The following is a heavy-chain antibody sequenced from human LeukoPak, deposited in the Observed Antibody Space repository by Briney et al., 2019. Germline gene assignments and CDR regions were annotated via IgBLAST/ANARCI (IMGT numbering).Heavy chain of an antibody. J-gene: IGHJ5*01. D-gene: IGHD3-9*01. CDR3: AKYDSGYSLDS. V-gene: IGHV3-7*03. CDR2: INQDGTEK. CDR1: GFTFSSYW. Sequence: GGSLRLSCAASGFTFSSYWMSWVRQAPGEGLEWVAKINQDGTEKAYVDSVRGRFTISRDNAKNSLFLQMNSLRAEDTAVYYCAKYDSGYSLDSWGHGILVTVSS.